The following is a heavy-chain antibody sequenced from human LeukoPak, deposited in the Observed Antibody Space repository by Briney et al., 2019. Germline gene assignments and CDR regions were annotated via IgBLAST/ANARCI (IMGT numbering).Heavy chain of an antibody. CDR2: IYYSGST. CDR1: GGSISSSSYY. D-gene: IGHD3-9*01. J-gene: IGHJ4*02. V-gene: IGHV4-39*01. Sequence: SETLSLTCTVSGGSISSSSYYWGWIRQPPGKGLEWIGSIYYSGSTYYNPSLKSRVTISVDTSKNQFSLKLSSVTAADTAVYYCARLDILTGYSPPYFDYWGQGTLVTVSS. CDR3: ARLDILTGYSPPYFDY.